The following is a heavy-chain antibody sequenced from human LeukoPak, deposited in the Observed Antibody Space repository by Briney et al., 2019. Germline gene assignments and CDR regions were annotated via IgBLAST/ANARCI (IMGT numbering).Heavy chain of an antibody. J-gene: IGHJ4*02. CDR2: MYHSVST. CDR3: ASLLTGYSSTFDY. D-gene: IGHD6-13*01. Sequence: SETLSLTCAVSGGSISSSNWWSWVRQPPGKGLEWIGEMYHSVSTNYNPSLKSRVTISVDKSKNQFSLKLSSVTAADTAVYYCASLLTGYSSTFDYWGQGTLVTVSS. V-gene: IGHV4-4*02. CDR1: GGSISSSNW.